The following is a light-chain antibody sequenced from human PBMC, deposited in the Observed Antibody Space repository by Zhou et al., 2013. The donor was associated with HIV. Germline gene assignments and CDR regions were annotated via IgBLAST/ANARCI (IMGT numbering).Light chain of an antibody. J-gene: IGKJ4*01. CDR1: QSLLHSNGYKY. CDR2: LGS. CDR3: MQALQTPLT. Sequence: DIVMTQSPLSLPVTPGEPASISCRSSQSLLHSNGYKYLDWYLQKPGQSPQLLIYLGSYRASGVPDRFSGSGSGTSFTLKISRVEAEDVGVYYCMQALQTPLTFGGGTKVEIK. V-gene: IGKV2-28*01.